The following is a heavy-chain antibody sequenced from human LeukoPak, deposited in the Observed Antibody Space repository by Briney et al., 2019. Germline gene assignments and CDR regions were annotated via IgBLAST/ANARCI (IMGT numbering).Heavy chain of an antibody. CDR2: IKQDGSER. CDR3: ASGSTVTPVDY. D-gene: IGHD4-17*01. J-gene: IGHJ4*02. Sequence: GGSLRLSCAASGFTFSSYWMSWVRQAPGKGLEWVANIKQDGSERYYVDSVKGRFTISRDNAKNSLYLQMNSLRAEDTAVYYCASGSTVTPVDYWGQGTLVTVSS. CDR1: GFTFSSYW. V-gene: IGHV3-7*01.